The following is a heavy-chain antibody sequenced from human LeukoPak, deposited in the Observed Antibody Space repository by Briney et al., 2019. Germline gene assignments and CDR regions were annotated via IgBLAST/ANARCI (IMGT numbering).Heavy chain of an antibody. D-gene: IGHD3-22*01. CDR1: GGSISSYH. CDR2: IYYSGST. Sequence: SETLSLTCTVPGGSISSYHWNWIRQPPGKGLEWSGYIYYSGSTNYNPSLKSRVTISLDTSKNQFSLKLSSVTAANTAVYYCAGASLYYDSSGQRTFDIWGQGTMVTVSS. J-gene: IGHJ3*02. CDR3: AGASLYYDSSGQRTFDI. V-gene: IGHV4-59*01.